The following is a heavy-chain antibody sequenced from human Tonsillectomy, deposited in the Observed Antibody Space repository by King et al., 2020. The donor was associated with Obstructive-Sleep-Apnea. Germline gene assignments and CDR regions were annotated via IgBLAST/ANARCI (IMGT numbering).Heavy chain of an antibody. D-gene: IGHD4-17*01. J-gene: IGHJ3*01. CDR1: GFTFSSYA. Sequence: VQLVESGGGVVQPGRSLRLSCAASGFTFSSYAMHLVRQAPGKGLEWGAVISYNGSNKYYADSVKGRFTISRDNSKNTLYLQMTSLRAEDTAVYYCASLVGDYAFDLWGQGTMVTVSS. CDR3: ASLVGDYAFDL. V-gene: IGHV3-30*04. CDR2: ISYNGSNK.